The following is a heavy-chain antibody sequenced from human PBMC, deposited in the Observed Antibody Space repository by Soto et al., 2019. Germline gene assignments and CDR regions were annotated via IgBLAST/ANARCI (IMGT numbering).Heavy chain of an antibody. CDR2: IIPILGIA. D-gene: IGHD1-1*01. CDR3: ARDPYNGNGEGDAFDI. Sequence: QVQLVQSGAEVNKPGSSVKVSCKASGGTFSSYTISWVRQAPGQGLEWMGRIIPILGIANYAQKFQGRVTITADKSTSTADMELSSLCSEDSAVYYCARDPYNGNGEGDAFDIWGQGTMVTVSS. V-gene: IGHV1-69*08. CDR1: GGTFSSYT. J-gene: IGHJ3*02.